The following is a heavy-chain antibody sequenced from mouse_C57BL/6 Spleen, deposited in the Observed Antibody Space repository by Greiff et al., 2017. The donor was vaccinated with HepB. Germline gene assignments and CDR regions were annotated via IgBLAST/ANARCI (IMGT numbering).Heavy chain of an antibody. CDR3: TRVGGSSGPFAY. CDR1: GFTFSSYA. V-gene: IGHV5-9-1*02. J-gene: IGHJ3*01. CDR2: ISSGGDYI. Sequence: EVQLVESGEGLVKPGGSLKLSCAASGFTFSSYAMSWVRQTPEKRLEWVAYISSGGDYIYYADTVKGRFTISRDNARNTLYLQMSSLKCGDTAMYYCTRVGGSSGPFAYWGQGTLVTVSA. D-gene: IGHD3-2*02.